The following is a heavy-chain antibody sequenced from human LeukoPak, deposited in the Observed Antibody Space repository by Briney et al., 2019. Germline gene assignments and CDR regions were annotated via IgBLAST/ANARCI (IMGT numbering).Heavy chain of an antibody. Sequence: QPGGSLRLSCAASGFTFSSYGVHWVRQAPGKGLEWVAVISYDGSNKYYADSVKGRFTISRDNSKNTLYLQMNSLRAEDTAVYYCANEPFRLRGAFDIWGQGTMVTVSS. CDR2: ISYDGSNK. CDR1: GFTFSSYG. J-gene: IGHJ3*02. D-gene: IGHD4-17*01. CDR3: ANEPFRLRGAFDI. V-gene: IGHV3-30*18.